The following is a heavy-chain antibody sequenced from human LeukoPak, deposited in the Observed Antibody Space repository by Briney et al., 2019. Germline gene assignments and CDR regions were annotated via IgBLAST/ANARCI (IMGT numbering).Heavy chain of an antibody. Sequence: GGSLRLSCAGSGFTFTRFWMHWVRQAPGKGLVWVSRINVEGATTTYADSVEGRFTISRDENTLYLQMNHLRVDDTAVYYCTRGGEEPFDYWGQGTLVTVSS. CDR2: INVEGATT. D-gene: IGHD3-10*01. CDR1: GFTFTRFW. V-gene: IGHV3-74*01. CDR3: TRGGEEPFDY. J-gene: IGHJ4*02.